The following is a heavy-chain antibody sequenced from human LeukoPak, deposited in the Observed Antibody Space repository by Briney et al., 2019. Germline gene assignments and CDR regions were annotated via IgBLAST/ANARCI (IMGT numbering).Heavy chain of an antibody. CDR1: GFTFSSYW. J-gene: IGHJ6*03. D-gene: IGHD6-13*01. V-gene: IGHV3-7*01. Sequence: GGSLRLSCAASGFTFSSYWMSWVRQAPGKGLEWVANIKQEGSEKYYVDSVKGRFTISRDNAKNSLYLQMNSLRAEDTAVYYCASHAAAGTYYYYYYMDVWGKGTTVTVSS. CDR2: IKQEGSEK. CDR3: ASHAAAGTYYYYYYMDV.